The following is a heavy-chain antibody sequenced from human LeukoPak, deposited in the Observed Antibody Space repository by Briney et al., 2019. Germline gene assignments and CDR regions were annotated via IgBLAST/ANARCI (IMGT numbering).Heavy chain of an antibody. Sequence: SETLSLTCTVSGGSISSSSYYWGWIRQPPGKGLEWIGYIYHSGSTYYNPSLKSRVTISVDRSKNQFSLKLSSVTAADTAVYYCARVLTTGSNTFDIWGQGTMVTVSS. D-gene: IGHD4-11*01. V-gene: IGHV4-39*07. CDR1: GGSISSSSYY. CDR3: ARVLTTGSNTFDI. J-gene: IGHJ3*02. CDR2: IYHSGST.